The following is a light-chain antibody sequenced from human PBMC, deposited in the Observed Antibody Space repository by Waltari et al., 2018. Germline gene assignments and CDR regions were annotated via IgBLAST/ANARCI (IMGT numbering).Light chain of an antibody. V-gene: IGKV3-20*01. CDR2: GAS. Sequence: EIVLTQSPGTLSLSPGERATLSCRASQSVSSSYLAWYHQQPGQAPRVLIYGASSRATGIPDRFIESGSGTDFTLTICRLEPEDYAVYYCQKYGSSPITFGQGTRLEIK. CDR3: QKYGSSPIT. CDR1: QSVSSSY. J-gene: IGKJ5*01.